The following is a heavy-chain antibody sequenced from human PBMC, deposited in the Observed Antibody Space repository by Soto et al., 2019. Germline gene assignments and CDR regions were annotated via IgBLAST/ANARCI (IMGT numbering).Heavy chain of an antibody. D-gene: IGHD3-3*01. J-gene: IGHJ4*02. V-gene: IGHV4-39*01. CDR2: IYYSGST. CDR1: GGSISSSSYY. Sequence: SETLSLTCTVSGGSISSSSYYWGWIRQPPGKGLEWIGSIYYSGSTYYNPSLKSRVTISVDTSKNQFSLKLSSVTAADTAVYYCARGDYDFWSGYYQFDYWGQGTLVTVSS. CDR3: ARGDYDFWSGYYQFDY.